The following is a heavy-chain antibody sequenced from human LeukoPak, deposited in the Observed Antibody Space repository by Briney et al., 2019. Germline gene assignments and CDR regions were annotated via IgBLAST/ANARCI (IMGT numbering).Heavy chain of an antibody. J-gene: IGHJ4*02. CDR3: ARDRYCSGGSCYYFDY. V-gene: IGHV3-66*01. D-gene: IGHD2-15*01. CDR1: GFTVSSNY. CDR2: IYSGGTT. Sequence: PGGSLRLSCAVSGFTVSSNYVSWVRQTPEKGLEWVSVIYSGGTTYYADSVKGRFTISRDNSKNTVYLQMNSLRAEDTAVYYCARDRYCSGGSCYYFDYWGQGTLVTVSS.